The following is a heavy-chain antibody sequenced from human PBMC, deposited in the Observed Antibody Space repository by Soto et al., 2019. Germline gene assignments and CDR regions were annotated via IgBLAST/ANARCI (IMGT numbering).Heavy chain of an antibody. CDR2: INPSGGST. CDR1: GYTFTGYY. CDR3: ASLHRGTPPYYFDY. V-gene: IGHV1-46*01. Sequence: GASVKVSCKASGYTFTGYYMHWVRQAPGQGLEWMGVINPSGGSTSDAQKFQGRVTMTSDTYASTVYMDLSSLRSADTAVYYCASLHRGTPPYYFDYRGQGTLGPVSS. J-gene: IGHJ4*02. D-gene: IGHD1-26*01.